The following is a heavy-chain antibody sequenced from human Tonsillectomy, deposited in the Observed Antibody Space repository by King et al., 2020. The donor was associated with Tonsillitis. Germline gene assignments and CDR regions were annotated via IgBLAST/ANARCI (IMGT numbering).Heavy chain of an antibody. Sequence: QLVQSGGGLVQPGRSLRLSCKASGFTFGDSAMNWFRQSPERGLEWVGFIRSKSNGGTTKIAASVRGRFTISRDDAKSIAYLQMNSLKSEDTAVYYCNRGRRDWGQGTMVTVAS. J-gene: IGHJ4*02. CDR2: IRSKSNGGTT. CDR3: NRGRRD. CDR1: GFTFGDSA. V-gene: IGHV3-49*03.